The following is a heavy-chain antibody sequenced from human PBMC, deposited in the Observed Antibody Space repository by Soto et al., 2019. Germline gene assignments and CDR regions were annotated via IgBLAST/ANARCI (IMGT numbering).Heavy chain of an antibody. V-gene: IGHV3-23*01. J-gene: IGHJ4*02. Sequence: GGALRLSCGGSGFTFSRYAISWGRQAPGKGLEWVSAISGSGGSTYYADSVKGRFTISRDNSKNTLYLQMNSLRAEDTAVYYCARFLQLAPYDYWGQGTLVTVSS. CDR1: GFTFSRYA. CDR3: ARFLQLAPYDY. D-gene: IGHD5-18*01. CDR2: ISGSGGST.